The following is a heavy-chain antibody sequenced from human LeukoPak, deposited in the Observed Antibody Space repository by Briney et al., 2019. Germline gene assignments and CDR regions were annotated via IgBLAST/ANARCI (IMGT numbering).Heavy chain of an antibody. V-gene: IGHV1-46*03. CDR2: INPSGDNT. CDR3: ARGRTNGFNTFDY. D-gene: IGHD5-24*01. Sequence: ASVRLSCKASGYTFTSYYIHWVRQAPGQGLEWMGIINPSGDNTNYAQKFQGRVTMTRDTPTSIVYMEVSSLRSDDTAVYYCARGRTNGFNTFDYWGPGTLVTVSS. J-gene: IGHJ4*02. CDR1: GYTFTSYY.